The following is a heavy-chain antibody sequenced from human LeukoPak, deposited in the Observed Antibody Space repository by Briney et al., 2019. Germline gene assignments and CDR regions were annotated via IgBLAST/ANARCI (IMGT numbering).Heavy chain of an antibody. J-gene: IGHJ4*02. CDR3: ARDHDSGSYFDY. CDR2: IYYSGRT. V-gene: IGHV4-39*07. CDR1: GGSISSSSYY. D-gene: IGHD1-26*01. Sequence: SETLSLTCTVSGGSISSSSYYWGWIRQPPGKGLEWIGSIYYSGRTYYNPSLKSRVTISVDTSKNQFSLKLSSVTAADTAVYYCARDHDSGSYFDYWGQGTLVTVSS.